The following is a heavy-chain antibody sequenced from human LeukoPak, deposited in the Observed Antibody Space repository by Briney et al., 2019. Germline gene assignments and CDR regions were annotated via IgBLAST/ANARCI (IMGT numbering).Heavy chain of an antibody. CDR1: GYTFTGYY. Sequence: ASVKVSCTASGYTFTGYYMHWVRQAPGQGLEWMGWINPNSGGTNYAQKFQGRVTMTRDTSISTAYMELSRLRSDDTAVYYCARARGWEPNFDYWGQGTLVTVSS. D-gene: IGHD1-26*01. J-gene: IGHJ4*02. V-gene: IGHV1-2*02. CDR3: ARARGWEPNFDY. CDR2: INPNSGGT.